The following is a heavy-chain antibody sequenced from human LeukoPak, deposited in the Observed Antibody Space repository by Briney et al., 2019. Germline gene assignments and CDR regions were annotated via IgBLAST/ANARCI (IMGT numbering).Heavy chain of an antibody. Sequence: SVKISCKASGGTFSSYAIRWVPQAPGQGLEWMGGLIPIFGTANYAQKFQGRVTLTAVKSTSTAYMELSSLRSEDTAVYYCAREGSYGSGSYYPQIDAFDIWGQGTMVTVSS. CDR3: AREGSYGSGSYYPQIDAFDI. J-gene: IGHJ3*02. V-gene: IGHV1-69*06. D-gene: IGHD3-10*01. CDR1: GGTFSSYA. CDR2: LIPIFGTA.